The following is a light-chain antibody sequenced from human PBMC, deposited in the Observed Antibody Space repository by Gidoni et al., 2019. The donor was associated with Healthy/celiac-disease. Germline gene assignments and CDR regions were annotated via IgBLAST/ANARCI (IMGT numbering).Light chain of an antibody. Sequence: EIVLTQSPGTLSLSPGERATRSCRASQSVSSSYLAWYQQKPGQAPRLLIYGASSRATGIPDRFSGSGSVTDFTLTISRLEPEDFAVYYCQQYGSSPLTFGGGTKVEIK. CDR3: QQYGSSPLT. J-gene: IGKJ4*01. V-gene: IGKV3-20*01. CDR2: GAS. CDR1: QSVSSSY.